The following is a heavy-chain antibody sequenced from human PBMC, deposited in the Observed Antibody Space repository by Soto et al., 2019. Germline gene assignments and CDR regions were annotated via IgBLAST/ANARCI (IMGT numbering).Heavy chain of an antibody. CDR2: INAGNGNT. Sequence: ASVKVSCKASGYDFTTYSMLWVLQAPGQRPEWMGWINAGNGNTQYSQKFQGRVTMTRDTSASTAYMELRSLKSEDTAVYYCARDQTVAGPTTFDYCGQGTLVTVSS. CDR1: GYDFTTYS. D-gene: IGHD6-19*01. CDR3: ARDQTVAGPTTFDY. J-gene: IGHJ4*02. V-gene: IGHV1-3*01.